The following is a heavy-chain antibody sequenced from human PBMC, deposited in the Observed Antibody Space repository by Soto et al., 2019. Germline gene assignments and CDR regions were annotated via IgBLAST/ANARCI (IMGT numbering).Heavy chain of an antibody. V-gene: IGHV4-61*01. J-gene: IGHJ5*02. D-gene: IGHD3-3*01. CDR1: GDSVNSGSYY. Sequence: SETLSLTCSVSGDSVNSGSYYWSWIRKPPGKGLEWIGYMHYSGSTNYNPSLKSRVTISEDTSKHQLSLKLNSVTAADSAMYYCARGPYDFWSDLVNWFDPWGQGTLVTVSS. CDR2: MHYSGST. CDR3: ARGPYDFWSDLVNWFDP.